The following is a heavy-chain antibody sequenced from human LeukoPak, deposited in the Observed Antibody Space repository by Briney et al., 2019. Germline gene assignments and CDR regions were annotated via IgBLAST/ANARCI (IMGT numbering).Heavy chain of an antibody. J-gene: IGHJ1*01. D-gene: IGHD2-2*01. CDR3: AKVQGYCSSTSCHAEYFQH. Sequence: GGSLRLSCAASGFTFSSYDMSWVRQAPGKGLEWVSAISGSGGSTYYADSVKGRFTISRDNSKNTLYLQMNSLRAEDTAVYYCAKVQGYCSSTSCHAEYFQHWGQGTLVTVSS. CDR1: GFTFSSYD. CDR2: ISGSGGST. V-gene: IGHV3-23*01.